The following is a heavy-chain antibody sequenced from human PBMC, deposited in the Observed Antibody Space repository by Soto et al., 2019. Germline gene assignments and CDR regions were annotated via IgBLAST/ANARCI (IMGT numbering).Heavy chain of an antibody. CDR2: ISSSATV. D-gene: IGHD5-12*01. J-gene: IGHJ4*02. Sequence: EVQLVESGGGLVQPGGSLRLSCAASGFTFSSYSMNWVRQAPGKGLEWISYISSSATVYYADSVRGRFTISRDNAKNSLYLQMNSLRDEDTAVYYCARRGYSGYAFDCWGQGALVTVSS. CDR3: ARRGYSGYAFDC. V-gene: IGHV3-48*02. CDR1: GFTFSSYS.